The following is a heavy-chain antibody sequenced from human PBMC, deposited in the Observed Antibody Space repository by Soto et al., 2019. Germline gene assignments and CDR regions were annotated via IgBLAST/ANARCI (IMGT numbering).Heavy chain of an antibody. V-gene: IGHV4-39*01. CDR1: GGSISSSSYY. CDR3: ARQGRVDGMDV. Sequence: SETLSLTCTVSGGSISSSSYYWGWIRQPPGKGLGWIGSIYYSGSTYYNPSLKSRVTISVDTSKNQFSLKLSSVTAADTAVYYCARQGRVDGMDVWGQGTTVTVSS. CDR2: IYYSGST. J-gene: IGHJ6*02.